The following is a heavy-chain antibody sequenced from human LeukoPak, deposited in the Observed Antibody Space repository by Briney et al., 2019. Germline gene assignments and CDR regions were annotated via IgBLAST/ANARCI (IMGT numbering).Heavy chain of an antibody. V-gene: IGHV1-8*01. CDR1: GYTFLSYD. J-gene: IGHJ5*02. CDR3: ARDYGGNSGWFDP. CDR2: MNPNSGNT. D-gene: IGHD4-23*01. Sequence: ASVKVSCKAFGYTFLSYDLDWVGQATGKGLGWIGWMNPNSGNTGYAQKFQGRVTLTRSTSISTAYMELSSLTSEDTTVYYCARDYGGNSGWFDPWGQGTLVTVSS.